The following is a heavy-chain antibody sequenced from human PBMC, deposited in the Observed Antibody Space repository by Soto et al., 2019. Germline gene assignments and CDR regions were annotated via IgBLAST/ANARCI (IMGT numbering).Heavy chain of an antibody. CDR2: ISYDGSNK. J-gene: IGHJ4*02. Sequence: QVQLVESAGGVVQPGRSLRLSCAASGFTFSSSAMHWVRQAPGKGLEWMAVISYDGSNKYFADSVKGRFTISRDNSKNTLYPQMNSLRAEDTAVYYCARMGWAVAGSYYFDYWGQGTLVTVSS. V-gene: IGHV3-30-3*01. CDR1: GFTFSSSA. D-gene: IGHD6-19*01. CDR3: ARMGWAVAGSYYFDY.